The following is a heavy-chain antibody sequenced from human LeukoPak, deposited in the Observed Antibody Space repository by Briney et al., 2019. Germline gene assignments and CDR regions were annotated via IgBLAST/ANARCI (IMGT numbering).Heavy chain of an antibody. V-gene: IGHV3-48*03. CDR1: GFTFSSYE. Sequence: SGGSLRLSCAASGFTFSSYEMNWVRQAPGRGLEWVSYISSSGSTIYYADSVKGRFTISRDNAKNSLYLQMNSLRAEDTAVYYCARELGSGWQELAYWGQGTLVTVSS. CDR3: ARELGSGWQELAY. J-gene: IGHJ4*02. D-gene: IGHD6-19*01. CDR2: ISSSGSTI.